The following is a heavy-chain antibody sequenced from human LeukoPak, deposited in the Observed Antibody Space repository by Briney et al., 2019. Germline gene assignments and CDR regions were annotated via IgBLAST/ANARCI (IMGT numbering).Heavy chain of an antibody. CDR3: ARRVDSSGWRPFYYYYGMDV. Sequence: GGSLRLSCVASGFTFSSYGMHWVRQAPGKGLKWVAVISYDGNDKYYADSVKGRFSISRDNSKNTLYLEMSSLRTEDTAVYYCARRVDSSGWRPFYYYYGMDVWGQGTTVTVSS. J-gene: IGHJ6*02. V-gene: IGHV3-30*03. CDR2: ISYDGNDK. D-gene: IGHD6-19*01. CDR1: GFTFSSYG.